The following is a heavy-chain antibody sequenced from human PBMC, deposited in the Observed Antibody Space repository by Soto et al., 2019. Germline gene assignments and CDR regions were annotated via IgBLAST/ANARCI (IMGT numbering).Heavy chain of an antibody. J-gene: IGHJ3*02. CDR1: GYTFTSYF. CDR3: ARENGPEAFDI. V-gene: IGHV1-46*01. CDR2: INPSGGST. Sequence: QVQLVQSGAEVKKPGASVKVSCKASGYTFTSYFMHWVRQAPGQGLEWMGIINPSGGSTIYPQRFQDRVTMTRDTSTSTLYMELSSLRSEDTAVYYCARENGPEAFDIWGQGTMVTVSS.